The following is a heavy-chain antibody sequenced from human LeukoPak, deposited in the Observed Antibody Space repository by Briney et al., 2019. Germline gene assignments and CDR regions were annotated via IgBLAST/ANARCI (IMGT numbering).Heavy chain of an antibody. CDR2: IYYSGST. V-gene: IGHV4-39*07. D-gene: IGHD3-3*01. Sequence: SETLSLTCTVSGGSISSSNYYWGWIRQPPGKGLEWIGTIYYSGSTYYNPSLKSRVSISVDTSKNQFSLKLTSVTAADTAVYYCAREGGFYRPLDYSGQGTLVTVSS. CDR3: AREGGFYRPLDY. CDR1: GGSISSSNYY. J-gene: IGHJ4*02.